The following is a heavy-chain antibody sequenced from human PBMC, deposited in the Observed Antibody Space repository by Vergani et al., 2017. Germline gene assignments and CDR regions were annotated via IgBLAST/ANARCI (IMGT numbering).Heavy chain of an antibody. CDR1: GGSISSGSYY. D-gene: IGHD5/OR15-5a*01. CDR3: ARPIFLGTYSVYDNYFDY. J-gene: IGHJ4*02. CDR2: IYTSGRT. V-gene: IGHV4-61*02. Sequence: QVQLQESGPGLVKPSQTLSLTCTGSGGSISSGSYYWSWIRQPAGKGLEWIGRIYTSGRTHYNPSLKSRVTISVDTSKNQFSLKLSSVTAADTAVYYRARPIFLGTYSVYDNYFDYWGQGSLLTVSS.